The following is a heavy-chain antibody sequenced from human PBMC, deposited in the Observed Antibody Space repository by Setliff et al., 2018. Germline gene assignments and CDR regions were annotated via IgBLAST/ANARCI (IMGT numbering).Heavy chain of an antibody. CDR1: GGSISSSSYY. J-gene: IGHJ4*02. CDR2: IYYSGST. Sequence: PSETLSLTCTVSGGSISSSSYYWGWIRQPPGKGLEWIGSIYYSGSTYYNPSLKSRVTISVDTSKNQFSLKLSSVTAADTAVYYCARHRILYYSFDYWGQGTLVT. D-gene: IGHD2-8*01. V-gene: IGHV4-39*01. CDR3: ARHRILYYSFDY.